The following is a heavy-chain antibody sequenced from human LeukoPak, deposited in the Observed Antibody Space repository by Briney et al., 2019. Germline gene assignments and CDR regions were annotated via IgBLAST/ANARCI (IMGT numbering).Heavy chain of an antibody. D-gene: IGHD2-2*01. Sequence: GGSLRLSCAASGFTFSSYAMHWVRQAPGKGLEWVAVISYDGSNKYYAASVKGRFTISRDNSKNTLYLQMNSLRAEDTAVYYCARGGKEHCSSTSCYAGHLGYWGQGTLVTVSS. CDR3: ARGGKEHCSSTSCYAGHLGY. J-gene: IGHJ4*02. CDR1: GFTFSSYA. CDR2: ISYDGSNK. V-gene: IGHV3-30*01.